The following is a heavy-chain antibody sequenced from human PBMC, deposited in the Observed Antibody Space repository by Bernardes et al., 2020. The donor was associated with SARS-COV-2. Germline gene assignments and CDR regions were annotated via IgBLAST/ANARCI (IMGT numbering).Heavy chain of an antibody. CDR1: GFTFSSYG. Sequence: GGSLRLSCAASGFTFSSYGMHWVRQAPGKGLEWVAVISYDGSNKYYADSVKGRFTISRDNSKNTLYLQMNSLRAEDTAVYYCAKDLVLRYFDWLSDGMDVWGQGTTVTVSS. CDR2: ISYDGSNK. D-gene: IGHD3-9*01. J-gene: IGHJ6*02. V-gene: IGHV3-30*18. CDR3: AKDLVLRYFDWLSDGMDV.